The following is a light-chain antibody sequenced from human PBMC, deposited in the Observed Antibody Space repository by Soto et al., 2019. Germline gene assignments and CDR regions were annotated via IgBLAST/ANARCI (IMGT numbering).Light chain of an antibody. V-gene: IGKV3-11*01. J-gene: IGKJ5*01. Sequence: EIVLTQSAATLSLSPGERATLSCRASQSVSIYLAWYQQKPGQAPRLLIYEASNRATGIPARFSGSGSGTDFTLTISSLEPEDSAVYYCQQRSNWSTFGQGTRLEIK. CDR2: EAS. CDR3: QQRSNWST. CDR1: QSVSIY.